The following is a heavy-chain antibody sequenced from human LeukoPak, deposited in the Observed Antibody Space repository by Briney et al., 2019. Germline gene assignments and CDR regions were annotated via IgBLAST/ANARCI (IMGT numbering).Heavy chain of an antibody. CDR2: ISGSGGST. Sequence: PGGSLRLSCAASGFTFSSYAMSWVRQAPGKGPEWVSAISGSGGSTYYADSVKGRFTISRDNSKNTLYLQMNSLRAEDTAVYYCAKLKSVAGTRYFDYWGQGTLVTVSS. CDR1: GFTFSSYA. V-gene: IGHV3-23*01. D-gene: IGHD6-19*01. CDR3: AKLKSVAGTRYFDY. J-gene: IGHJ4*02.